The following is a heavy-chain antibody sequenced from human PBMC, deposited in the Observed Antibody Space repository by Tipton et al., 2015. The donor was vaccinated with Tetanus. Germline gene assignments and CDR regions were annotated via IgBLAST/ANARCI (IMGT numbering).Heavy chain of an antibody. CDR3: VNDPPTVEVAGRWSWFAP. CDR2: IRGSGGHI. J-gene: IGHJ5*02. Sequence: SLRLSCAASGFTFSSHSINWVRQAPGKGLEWVSSIRGSGGHIYYADSVKGRFTISRDNAKNSLYLQMNSLRVEDTAMYHCVNDPPTVEVAGRWSWFAPWGKGPL. CDR1: GFTFSSHS. V-gene: IGHV3-21*01. D-gene: IGHD6-19*01.